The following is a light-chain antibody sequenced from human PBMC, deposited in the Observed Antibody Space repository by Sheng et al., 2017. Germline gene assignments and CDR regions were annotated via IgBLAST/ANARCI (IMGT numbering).Light chain of an antibody. CDR1: KWGDKY. V-gene: IGLV3-1*01. CDR3: QAWDSSTGGVI. CDR2: QDT. J-gene: IGLJ2*01. Sequence: SYELTQAPSVSVSPGQTALISCSGEKWGDKYACWYQQKPGQSPVLVIYQDTKRPSGIPERFSGSNSGNTATLTISGTQAMDEADYYCQAWDSSTGGVIFGGGTKLTVL.